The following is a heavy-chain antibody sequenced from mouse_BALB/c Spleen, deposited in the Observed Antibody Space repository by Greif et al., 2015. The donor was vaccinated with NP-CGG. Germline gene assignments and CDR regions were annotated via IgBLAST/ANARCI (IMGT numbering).Heavy chain of an antibody. CDR3: ARGHFFAY. V-gene: IGHV5-4*02. D-gene: IGHD6-1*01. Sequence: EVKVVESGGGLVKPGGSLKLSCAASGFTFSDYYMYWVRQTPERRLEWVATISDGGSYTYYPDSVKGRFTISRDNAKNNLYLQMSSLKSEDTAMYYCARGHFFAYWGQGTLVTVSA. J-gene: IGHJ3*01. CDR1: GFTFSDYY. CDR2: ISDGGSYT.